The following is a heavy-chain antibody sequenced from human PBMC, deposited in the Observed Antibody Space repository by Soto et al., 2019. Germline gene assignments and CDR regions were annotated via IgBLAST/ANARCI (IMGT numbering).Heavy chain of an antibody. CDR2: IYYSGST. CDR1: GGSISSGGYY. Sequence: SETLSLTCTVSGGSISSGGYYWSWSRQHPEKGLEWIGYIYYSGSTYYNPSLKSRVTISVDTSKNQFSLKLSSVTAADTAVYYCARARDSSGYYGFDYWGQGTLVTVSS. J-gene: IGHJ4*02. V-gene: IGHV4-31*03. D-gene: IGHD3-22*01. CDR3: ARARDSSGYYGFDY.